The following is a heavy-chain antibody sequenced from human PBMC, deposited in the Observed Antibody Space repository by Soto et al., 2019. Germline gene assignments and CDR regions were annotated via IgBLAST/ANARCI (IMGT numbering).Heavy chain of an antibody. CDR3: AREGALLQDAFDI. D-gene: IGHD3-10*01. CDR1: GFTVRNNY. CDR2: IYSASST. Sequence: EVQLVETGGGLIQPGGSVRLSCAASGFTVRNNYMSWVRQAPGKGLEWVSVIYSASSTYYADSVKGRFTISRDNSKNTLYLQMNSLRAEDTAVYYCAREGALLQDAFDIWGQGTMVTVSS. V-gene: IGHV3-53*02. J-gene: IGHJ3*02.